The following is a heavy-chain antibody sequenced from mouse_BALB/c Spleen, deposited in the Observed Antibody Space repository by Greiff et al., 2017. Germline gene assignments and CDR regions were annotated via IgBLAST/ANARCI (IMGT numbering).Heavy chain of an antibody. J-gene: IGHJ3*01. CDR3: ASYGNSWFAY. CDR1: GFNIKDTY. D-gene: IGHD2-10*02. CDR2: IDPANGNT. V-gene: IGHV14-3*02. Sequence: VQLKESGAELVKPGASVKLSCTASGFNIKDTYMHWVKQRPEQGLEWIGRIDPANGNTKYDPKFQGKATITADTSSNTAYLQLSSLTSEDTAVYYCASYGNSWFAYWGQGTLVTVSA.